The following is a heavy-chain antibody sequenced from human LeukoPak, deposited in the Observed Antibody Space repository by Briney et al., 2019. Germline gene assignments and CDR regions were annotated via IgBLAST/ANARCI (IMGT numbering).Heavy chain of an antibody. J-gene: IGHJ6*03. D-gene: IGHD4-17*01. CDR2: IYTSGST. V-gene: IGHV4-4*07. CDR3: ARGDGDYVPYYYYYYMDV. CDR1: GGSISSYY. Sequence: KSSETLSLTCTVSGGSISSYYWSWIRQPAGKGLEWIGRIYTSGSTYYNPSLKSRVTMSVDTSKNQFSLKLSSVTAADTAVYYCARGDGDYVPYYYYYYMDVWGKGTTVTVSS.